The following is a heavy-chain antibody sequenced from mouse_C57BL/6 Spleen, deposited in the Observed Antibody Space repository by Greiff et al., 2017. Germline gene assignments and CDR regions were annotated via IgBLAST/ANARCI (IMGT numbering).Heavy chain of an antibody. Sequence: EVQLQQSGPELVKPGASVKISCKASGYTFTDYYMNWVKQSHGKSLEWIGDINPNNGGTSYNQKFKGKATLTVDKSSSTAYMELRSLTSEDSAVYYCARYYDGYYAMDYWGQGTSVTVSS. CDR2: INPNNGGT. CDR3: ARYYDGYYAMDY. J-gene: IGHJ4*01. V-gene: IGHV1-26*01. D-gene: IGHD2-3*01. CDR1: GYTFTDYY.